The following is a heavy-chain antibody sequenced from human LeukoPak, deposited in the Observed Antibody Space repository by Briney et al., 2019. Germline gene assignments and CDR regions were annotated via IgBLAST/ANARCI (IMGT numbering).Heavy chain of an antibody. CDR3: ARGRSLVVPAAMGALDYYYYMDV. CDR2: INHSGST. CDR1: GVSFSGYY. Sequence: SETLSLTCAVYGVSFSGYYWSWIRQPPAKGLEWIGEINHSGSTSYNPSLKSRVTISVDTSKNQFSLKLSSVTAADTAVYYCARGRSLVVPAAMGALDYYYYMDVWGKGTTVTVSS. J-gene: IGHJ6*03. V-gene: IGHV4-34*01. D-gene: IGHD2-2*01.